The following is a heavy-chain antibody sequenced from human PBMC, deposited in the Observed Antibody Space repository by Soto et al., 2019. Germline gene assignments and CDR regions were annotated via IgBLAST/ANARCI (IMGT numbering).Heavy chain of an antibody. V-gene: IGHV1-18*01. D-gene: IGHD1-7*01. Sequence: QVQLVQSGAEVKKPGASVKVSCKASGYTFTSYGLSWVRQAPGQGLEWMGWISAYNGNTNYAQKLQGRVTMTTDTSTSTVYMELRCLRSDDRAEYYCAREPTSEVTNWNFLPNYYYYYGMDVWGQGTTVTVS. CDR1: GYTFTSYG. J-gene: IGHJ6*02. CDR3: AREPTSEVTNWNFLPNYYYYYGMDV. CDR2: ISAYNGNT.